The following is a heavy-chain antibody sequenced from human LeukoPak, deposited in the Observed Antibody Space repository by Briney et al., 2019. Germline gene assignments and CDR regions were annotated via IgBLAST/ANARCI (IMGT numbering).Heavy chain of an antibody. Sequence: GASVKVSCKASAYTFTGYYMHWVRQAPGQGLEWKGWINPNSGGTNYAQKFQGRVTMTRDTSISTAYMELSRLRSDDTAVYYCAREWIAAAGTDYWGQGTLVTVSS. V-gene: IGHV1-2*02. D-gene: IGHD6-13*01. CDR2: INPNSGGT. J-gene: IGHJ4*02. CDR3: AREWIAAAGTDY. CDR1: AYTFTGYY.